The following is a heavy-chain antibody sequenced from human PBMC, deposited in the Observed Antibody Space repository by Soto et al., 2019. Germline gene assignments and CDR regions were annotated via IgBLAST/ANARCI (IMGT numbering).Heavy chain of an antibody. Sequence: TGGSLRLSCAASGFIFTNYWINWVRQAPGKGLEWVANINPAGSDRRYVDSVKGRFTISRDNAKNSVYLQMNSLRDDDTAVYYCASARSSVGAPGGFIEFWGQGSLVTVSS. CDR1: GFIFTNYW. V-gene: IGHV3-7*03. CDR2: INPAGSDR. D-gene: IGHD1-26*01. J-gene: IGHJ4*02. CDR3: ASARSSVGAPGGFIEF.